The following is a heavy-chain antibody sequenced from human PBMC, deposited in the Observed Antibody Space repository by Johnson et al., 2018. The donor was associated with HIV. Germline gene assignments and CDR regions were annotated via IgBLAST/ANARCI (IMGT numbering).Heavy chain of an antibody. CDR1: GFTFSSYA. Sequence: QVQLVESGGGVVQPGRSLRLSCAASGFTFSSYAMHWVRQAPGKGLEWVTIISYDGSEKYFADSVKGRFTISRDNAKNFVHLQMNSLRADDTALYYCAKDNVVGALTIWGNRAFDIWGQGTLVTVAS. D-gene: IGHD1-26*01. CDR3: AKDNVVGALTIWGNRAFDI. J-gene: IGHJ3*02. CDR2: ISYDGSEK. V-gene: IGHV3-30*04.